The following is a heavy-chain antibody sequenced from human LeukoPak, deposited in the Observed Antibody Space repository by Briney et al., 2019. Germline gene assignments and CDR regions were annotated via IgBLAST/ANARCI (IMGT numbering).Heavy chain of an antibody. CDR2: MNPNSGNT. Sequence: ASVKVSCKASGYTFTSYDINWVRQATGQGLEWMGWMNPNSGNTGYAQKFQGRVTITRNTSISTAYMELRSLRSDDTAVYYCARDNSGWLKVDYWGQGTLVTVSS. CDR1: GYTFTSYD. D-gene: IGHD6-19*01. CDR3: ARDNSGWLKVDY. V-gene: IGHV1-8*03. J-gene: IGHJ4*02.